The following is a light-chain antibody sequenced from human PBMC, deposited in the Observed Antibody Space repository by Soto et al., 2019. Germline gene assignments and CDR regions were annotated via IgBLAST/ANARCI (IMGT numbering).Light chain of an antibody. Sequence: DIQMTQSPSTLSASVGDRVTITCRASQSISSWLAWYQQKPGKAPKLLIYKASSLERGVPSRFSGSGSGTEFTLTISILQADDFATCYWQQDHSLRTFGQGTTVEIK. V-gene: IGKV1-5*03. CDR1: QSISSW. CDR3: QQDHSLRT. CDR2: KAS. J-gene: IGKJ1*01.